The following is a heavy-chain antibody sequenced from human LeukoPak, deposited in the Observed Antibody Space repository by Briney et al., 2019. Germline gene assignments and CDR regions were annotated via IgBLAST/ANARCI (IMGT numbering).Heavy chain of an antibody. CDR3: ARDSIGFTIFGNY. J-gene: IGHJ4*02. V-gene: IGHV1-2*02. Sequence: ASVKVSCKASGYTFTGYYMHWVRQAPGQGLEWMGWINPSNGDTNFAQKFQGRVTMTRDTSIATAYMELSRLTSDDTAVYYCARDSIGFTIFGNYWGQGTLITVSS. CDR1: GYTFTGYY. D-gene: IGHD3-3*01. CDR2: INPSNGDT.